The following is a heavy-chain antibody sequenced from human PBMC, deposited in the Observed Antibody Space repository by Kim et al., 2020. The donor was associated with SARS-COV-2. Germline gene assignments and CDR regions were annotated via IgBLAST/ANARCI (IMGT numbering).Heavy chain of an antibody. Sequence: GGSLRLSCAVSGFTFSSYGMHWVRQAPGKGLEWVAVISYDGKNKYYGEAVKGRFTISIDNSKNTLDLQIHSLRVEDTAVYYCAKEDAVAVAGGFDCWGQGTLVTVS. CDR2: ISYDGKNK. V-gene: IGHV3-30*18. CDR3: AKEDAVAVAGGFDC. J-gene: IGHJ4*02. D-gene: IGHD6-19*01. CDR1: GFTFSSYG.